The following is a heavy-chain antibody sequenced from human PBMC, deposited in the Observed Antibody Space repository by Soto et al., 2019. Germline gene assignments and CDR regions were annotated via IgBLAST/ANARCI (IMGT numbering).Heavy chain of an antibody. CDR1: GFTFSSYS. D-gene: IGHD3-22*01. CDR3: ARGTKRTTAMADYYDSSGYY. V-gene: IGHV3-48*02. Sequence: PVGSLRLSCAASGFTFSSYSMNWVRQAPGKGLEWVSYIGSSSSTIYYADSVKGRFTISRDNAKNSLYLQMNSLRDEDTAVYYCARGTKRTTAMADYYDSSGYYWGQGTPVTVSS. J-gene: IGHJ4*02. CDR2: IGSSSSTI.